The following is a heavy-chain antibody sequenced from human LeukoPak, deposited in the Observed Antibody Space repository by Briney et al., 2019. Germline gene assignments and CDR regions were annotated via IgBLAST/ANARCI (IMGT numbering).Heavy chain of an antibody. J-gene: IGHJ4*02. Sequence: SVKVSCKASGGTFSSYAISWVRQAPGQGLEWMGRIIPIFGTANYAQKFQGRITITTDESTSTAYMELSSLRSEDTAVYYCARGRPGYCSSTSCPTYYFDYWGQGTLVTVSS. D-gene: IGHD2-2*01. CDR2: IIPIFGTA. CDR3: ARGRPGYCSSTSCPTYYFDY. CDR1: GGTFSSYA. V-gene: IGHV1-69*05.